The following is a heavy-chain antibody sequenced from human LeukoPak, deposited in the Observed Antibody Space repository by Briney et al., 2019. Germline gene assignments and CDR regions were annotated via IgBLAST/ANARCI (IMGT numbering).Heavy chain of an antibody. V-gene: IGHV4-34*01. CDR2: IDHSGST. J-gene: IGHJ4*02. D-gene: IGHD2-2*01. CDR3: ARGPGGYCSSTSCYGGRNFDY. Sequence: SETLSLTCAVYGGSFSGYYRSWIRQPPGKGLEWIGEIDHSGSTNYNPSLKSRVTISVDTSKNQFSLKLSSVTAADTAVYYCARGPGGYCSSTSCYGGRNFDYWGQGTLVTVSS. CDR1: GGSFSGYY.